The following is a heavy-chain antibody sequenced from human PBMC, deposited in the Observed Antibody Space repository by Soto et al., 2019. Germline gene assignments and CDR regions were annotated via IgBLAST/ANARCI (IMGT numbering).Heavy chain of an antibody. Sequence: QVQLVQSGAEVKKPGSAVKVSCKASGGTFSSYNISWVRQAPGQGLEWMGRIIPILGIANYTQKFQGRVTITAEKSTSTAYMEVSSLRSEDTAVYYCAREVGDDILTGYFFDYWGQGTLVTVSS. CDR2: IIPILGIA. V-gene: IGHV1-69*08. J-gene: IGHJ4*02. CDR1: GGTFSSYN. D-gene: IGHD3-9*01. CDR3: AREVGDDILTGYFFDY.